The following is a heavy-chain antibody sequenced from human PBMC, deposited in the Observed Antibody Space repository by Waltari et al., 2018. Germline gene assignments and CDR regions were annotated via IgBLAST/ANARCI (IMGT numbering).Heavy chain of an antibody. CDR3: AKDSAGSSWYGY. Sequence: EVQLLESGGGLVQPGGPLRLSCAASGFTFSSYAMSWVRQAPGKGLEWVSAISGSGGSTYYADSVKGRFTISRDNSKNTLYLQMNSLRAEDTAVYYCAKDSAGSSWYGYWGQGTLVTVSS. CDR1: GFTFSSYA. V-gene: IGHV3-23*01. D-gene: IGHD6-13*01. CDR2: ISGSGGST. J-gene: IGHJ4*02.